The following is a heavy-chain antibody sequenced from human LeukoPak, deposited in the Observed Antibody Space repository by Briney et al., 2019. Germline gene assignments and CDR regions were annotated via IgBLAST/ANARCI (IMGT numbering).Heavy chain of an antibody. CDR2: ISYDGSNK. Sequence: QSGGSLRLSCAASGFTFSSYGMHWVRQAPGKGLEWVAVISYDGSNKYYADSVKGRFTISRDNSKNTLYLQMNSLRAEDTAVYYCARETSTRQRIIFDYWGQGTLVTVSS. V-gene: IGHV3-30*03. CDR3: ARETSTRQRIIFDY. D-gene: IGHD3-10*01. CDR1: GFTFSSYG. J-gene: IGHJ4*02.